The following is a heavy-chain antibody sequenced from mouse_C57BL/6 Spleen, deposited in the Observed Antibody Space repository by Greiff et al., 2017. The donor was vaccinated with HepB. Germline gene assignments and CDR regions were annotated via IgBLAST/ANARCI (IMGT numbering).Heavy chain of an antibody. CDR3: AREGLRTVVPLDY. Sequence: VQLQQPGAELVKPGASVKMSCKASGYTFTSYWITWVKQRPGQGLEWIGDRYPGSGSTNYNEKFKSKATLTVDTSSSTAYMQRSSLTSEDSAVYYCAREGLRTVVPLDYWGQGTTLTVSS. D-gene: IGHD1-1*01. CDR1: GYTFTSYW. V-gene: IGHV1-55*01. J-gene: IGHJ2*01. CDR2: RYPGSGST.